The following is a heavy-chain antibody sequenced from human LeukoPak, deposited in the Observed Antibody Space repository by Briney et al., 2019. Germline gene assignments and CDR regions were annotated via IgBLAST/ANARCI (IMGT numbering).Heavy chain of an antibody. CDR1: GFTFDDYA. J-gene: IGHJ4*02. V-gene: IGHV3-9*01. D-gene: IGHD6-19*01. Sequence: GRSLRLSCAASGFTFDDYAMHWVRQAPGKGLEWVSGISWNSGSIGYADSVKGRFTISRDNAKNSLYLQMNSLRAEDTAVYYCARDVYSSGWTFDYWGQGTLVTVSS. CDR3: ARDVYSSGWTFDY. CDR2: ISWNSGSI.